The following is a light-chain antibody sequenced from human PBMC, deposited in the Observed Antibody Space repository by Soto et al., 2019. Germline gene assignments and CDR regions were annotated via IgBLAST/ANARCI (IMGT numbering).Light chain of an antibody. CDR1: SSDVGGYNY. Sequence: QSALTQPASVSGSPGQSITISCTGTSSDVGGYNYVSWYQQYPGKAPKLMIYDVSNRPSGVSNRFSGSKSGNTASLTISALQAEDEADYYCSSYTGSSTLVFGGGTKLTVL. CDR2: DVS. V-gene: IGLV2-14*01. J-gene: IGLJ2*01. CDR3: SSYTGSSTLV.